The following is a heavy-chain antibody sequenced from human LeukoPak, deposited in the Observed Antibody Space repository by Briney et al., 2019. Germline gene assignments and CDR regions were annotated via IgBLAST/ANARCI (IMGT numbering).Heavy chain of an antibody. CDR1: GFTFSSYA. CDR2: ISYDGSNK. J-gene: IGHJ4*02. Sequence: PGRSLRLSCAASGFTFSSYAMHWVRQAPGKGLEWVAVISYDGSNKYYADSVKGRFTISRGNSKNTLYLQMNSLRPEDTAVYYCAPENLDYWGQGTLVTVSS. V-gene: IGHV3-30-3*01. CDR3: APENLDY.